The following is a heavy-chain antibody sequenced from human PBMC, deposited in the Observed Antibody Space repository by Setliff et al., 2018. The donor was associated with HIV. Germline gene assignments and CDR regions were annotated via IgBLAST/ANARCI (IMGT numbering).Heavy chain of an antibody. V-gene: IGHV1-2*06. CDR2: INPNMGDT. D-gene: IGHD3-9*01. CDR1: GYKFTGHH. CDR3: ARQDIPTGYYLFDY. Sequence: ASVKVSCKASGYKFTGHHIQWMRQAPGQGLEWMGRINPNMGDTQYAQKFKSRIIMTRDTYINTFYMELSILTSDDTALYYCARQDIPTGYYLFDYWGQGTQVTVSS. J-gene: IGHJ4*02.